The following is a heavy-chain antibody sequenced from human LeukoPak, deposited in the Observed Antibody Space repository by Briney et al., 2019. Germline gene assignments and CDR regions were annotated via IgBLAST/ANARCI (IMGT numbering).Heavy chain of an antibody. CDR3: ARDLYRYYYYYYMDV. D-gene: IGHD4-11*01. CDR1: GFTFSSYS. V-gene: IGHV3-21*01. CDR2: ISSSSYI. Sequence: KSGGSLRLSCAASGFTFSSYSMNWVRQAPGKGLEWVSSISSSSYIYYADSVKGRFTISRDNAKNSLYLQMNSLGAEDTAVYYCARDLYRYYYYYYMDVWGKGTTVTVSS. J-gene: IGHJ6*03.